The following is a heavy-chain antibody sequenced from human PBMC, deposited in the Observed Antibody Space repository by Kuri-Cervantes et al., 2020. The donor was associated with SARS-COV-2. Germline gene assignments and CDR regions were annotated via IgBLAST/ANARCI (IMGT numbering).Heavy chain of an antibody. Sequence: GESLKISCAASGFTFRSYAMHWVRQAPGKGLEWVAVISYDGSNKYYADSVKGRFTISSDNSKNTLYLQMNSLRAEDTAVYYCARGDLGYCSGGSCYNWFDPWGQGTLVTVSS. D-gene: IGHD2-15*01. CDR3: ARGDLGYCSGGSCYNWFDP. CDR1: GFTFRSYA. V-gene: IGHV3-30-3*01. CDR2: ISYDGSNK. J-gene: IGHJ5*02.